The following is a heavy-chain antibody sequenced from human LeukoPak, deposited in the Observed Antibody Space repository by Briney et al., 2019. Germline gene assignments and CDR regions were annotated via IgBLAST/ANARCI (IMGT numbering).Heavy chain of an antibody. V-gene: IGHV1-2*02. D-gene: IGHD3-3*01. CDR3: ASVSIFGVASDY. CDR2: INPNSGGT. CDR1: GYTLTGYH. Sequence: GASVKVSCKASGYTLTGYHMQWVRQAPGQGLEWMGWINPNSGGTNYAQKFQGRVIMTRDTSISTAYMELSRLRSDDTAVYYCASVSIFGVASDYWGQGTLVTVSS. J-gene: IGHJ4*02.